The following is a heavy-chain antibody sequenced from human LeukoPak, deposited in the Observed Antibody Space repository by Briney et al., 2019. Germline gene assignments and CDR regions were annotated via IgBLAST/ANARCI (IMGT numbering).Heavy chain of an antibody. Sequence: PSETLSLTCTVSGGSISSYYWSWIRQPPGKGLEWIGYIYYSGSTYYNPSLKSRVTISVDTSKSQFSLKLSSVTAADTAVYYCARDNGVVDPRLDYWGQGTLVTVSS. D-gene: IGHD3-3*01. V-gene: IGHV4-59*12. CDR1: GGSISSYY. CDR2: IYYSGST. J-gene: IGHJ4*02. CDR3: ARDNGVVDPRLDY.